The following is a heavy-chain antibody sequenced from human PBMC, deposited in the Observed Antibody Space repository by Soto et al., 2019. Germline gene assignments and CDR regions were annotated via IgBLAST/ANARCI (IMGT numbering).Heavy chain of an antibody. CDR3: ASAYCGGDCSNYYYGMDV. D-gene: IGHD2-21*02. CDR1: GFTFSSYS. Sequence: PGGSLRLSCAASGFTFSSYSINWVRQAPEKGLEWVSYISSSSSTIYYADSVKGRFTISRDNAKNSLYLQMNSLRAEDTAVYYCASAYCGGDCSNYYYGMDVWGQGTTVTVSS. CDR2: ISSSSSTI. J-gene: IGHJ6*02. V-gene: IGHV3-48*01.